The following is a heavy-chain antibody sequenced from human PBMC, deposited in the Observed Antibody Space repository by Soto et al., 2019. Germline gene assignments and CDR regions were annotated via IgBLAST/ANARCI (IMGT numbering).Heavy chain of an antibody. CDR2: ISAYNGNT. J-gene: IGHJ3*02. V-gene: IGHV1-18*01. CDR1: GYTFTSYG. CDR3: ARIGYDYYESSGYHSRGAFDI. Sequence: RASVPVSCTASGYTFTSYGISWVRQAPGQGLEWMGWISAYNGNTNYAQKLQGRVTMTTDTSTSTAYRELRSLRSDDTAVYYCARIGYDYYESSGYHSRGAFDIWGQGTMVTVSS. D-gene: IGHD3-22*01.